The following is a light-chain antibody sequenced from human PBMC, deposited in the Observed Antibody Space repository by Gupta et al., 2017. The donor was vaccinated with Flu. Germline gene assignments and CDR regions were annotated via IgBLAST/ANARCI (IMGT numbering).Light chain of an antibody. V-gene: IGLV2-14*03. CDR1: SSDIGTYNY. CDR3: SSYSATGALAL. Sequence: QSALTQPASLSGSPGQSINISCTGTSSDIGTYNYVSWYQQYPGRAPKLMIYDVRNRPSGISDRFSGSKSGNTASLTISGLQAEDEADYYCSSYSATGALALFGGGTKVTVL. J-gene: IGLJ2*01. CDR2: DVR.